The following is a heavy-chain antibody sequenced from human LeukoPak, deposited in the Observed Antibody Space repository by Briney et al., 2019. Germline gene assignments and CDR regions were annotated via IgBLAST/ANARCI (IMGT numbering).Heavy chain of an antibody. J-gene: IGHJ4*02. D-gene: IGHD4-23*01. CDR1: GFTFSSYS. CDR2: ISSSSSYI. CDR3: ARDPPTVVTPRFDY. Sequence: GGSLRLSCAASGFTFSSYSMNWVRQAPGKGLEWVSSISSSSSYIYYADSVKGRFTISRDNAKNSLYLQMNGLRAEDTAVYYCARDPPTVVTPRFDYWGQGTLVTVSS. V-gene: IGHV3-21*01.